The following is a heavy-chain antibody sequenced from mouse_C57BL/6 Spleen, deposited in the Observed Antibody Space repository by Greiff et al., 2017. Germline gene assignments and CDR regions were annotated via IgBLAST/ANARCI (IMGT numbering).Heavy chain of an antibody. V-gene: IGHV1-69*01. Sequence: QVQLKQPGAELVMPGASVKLSCKASGYTFTSYWMHWVKQRPGQGLEWIGEIDPSDSYTNYNQKFKGKSTLTVDKSSSTAYMQLSSLTSEDSAVYDCESTVGATDWYFDVWGTGTTVTVSS. CDR2: IDPSDSYT. D-gene: IGHD1-1*01. CDR1: GYTFTSYW. J-gene: IGHJ1*03. CDR3: ESTVGATDWYFDV.